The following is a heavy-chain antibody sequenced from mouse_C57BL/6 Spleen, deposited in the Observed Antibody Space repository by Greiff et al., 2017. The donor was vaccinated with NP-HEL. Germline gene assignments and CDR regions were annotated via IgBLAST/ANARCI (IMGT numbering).Heavy chain of an antibody. CDR2: ILPGSGST. CDR1: GYTFTGYW. CDR3: ARLYDYERVFFAY. Sequence: QVQLKESGAELMKPGASVKLSCKATGYTFTGYWIEWVKQRPGHGLEWIGEILPGSGSTNYNEKFKGKATFTADPSSNTAYMQLSSLTTEDSAIYYCARLYDYERVFFAYWGQGTLVTVSA. V-gene: IGHV1-9*01. D-gene: IGHD2-4*01. J-gene: IGHJ3*01.